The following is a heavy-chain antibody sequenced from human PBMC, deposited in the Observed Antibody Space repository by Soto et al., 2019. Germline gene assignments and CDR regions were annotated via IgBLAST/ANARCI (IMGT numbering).Heavy chain of an antibody. J-gene: IGHJ4*02. CDR3: ARQIYDSDTGPNFQYYFDS. Sequence: GESLKISCKGSGYSFAGYWITWVRQKPGKGLEWMGRIDPSDSQTYYSPSFRGHVTISATKSITTVFLQWSSLRASDTAMYYCARQIYDSDTGPNFQYYFDSWGQGTPVIVSS. CDR2: IDPSDSQT. V-gene: IGHV5-10-1*01. CDR1: GYSFAGYW. D-gene: IGHD3-22*01.